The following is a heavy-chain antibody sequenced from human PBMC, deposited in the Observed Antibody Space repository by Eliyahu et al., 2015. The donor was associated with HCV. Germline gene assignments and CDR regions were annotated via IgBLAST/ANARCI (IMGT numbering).Heavy chain of an antibody. CDR2: TYHGGTT. D-gene: IGHD6-19*01. V-gene: IGHV4-4*02. CDR1: GGSISSSNW. CDR3: AAVIIVAGIPAFDH. Sequence: QVQLQESGPGLVKPSGTLSLTCAVSGGSISSSNWWSWVRQPPGKGLEWIGETYHGGTTNYNPSLKSRVTISVDKSKNQFSLELSSVTAADTAIYYCAAVIIVAGIPAFDHWGQGTLVTVSS. J-gene: IGHJ4*02.